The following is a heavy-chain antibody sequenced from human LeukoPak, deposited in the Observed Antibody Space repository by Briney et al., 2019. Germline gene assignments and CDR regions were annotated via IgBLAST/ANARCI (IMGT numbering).Heavy chain of an antibody. V-gene: IGHV3-7*01. Sequence: GGSLRLSCAASGFTFSSYWMSWVRQAPGKGLEWVANIKQDGSEKYYVDSVKGRFTISRDNAKNSLYLQMNSLRAEDTAVYYCARVLRGGPVGYYYYYMDVWGKGTTVTVSS. J-gene: IGHJ6*03. D-gene: IGHD2-15*01. CDR2: IKQDGSEK. CDR1: GFTFSSYW. CDR3: ARVLRGGPVGYYYYYMDV.